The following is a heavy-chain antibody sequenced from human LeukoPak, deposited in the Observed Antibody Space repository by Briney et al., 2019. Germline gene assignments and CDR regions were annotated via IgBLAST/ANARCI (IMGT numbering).Heavy chain of an antibody. CDR2: ISGSGGAT. CDR3: ATRGDILTGYPYYFDY. Sequence: GGTLRLSCAASGFTFNTYGMSWVRQAPGKGLEWVSGISGSGGATYYADSVKGRFTISRDDPHNTLYLQMNSLRAEDTAVYYCATRGDILTGYPYYFDYWGQGTLVTVSS. CDR1: GFTFNTYG. D-gene: IGHD3-9*01. V-gene: IGHV3-23*01. J-gene: IGHJ4*02.